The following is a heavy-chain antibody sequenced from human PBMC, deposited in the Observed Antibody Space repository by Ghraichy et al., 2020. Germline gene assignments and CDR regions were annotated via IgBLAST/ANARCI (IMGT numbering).Heavy chain of an antibody. Sequence: GGSLRLSCAASGFTVSSNYMSWVRQAPGKGLEWVSVIYSGGSTYYADSVKGRFTISRDNSKNTLYLQMNSLRAEDTAEYYCARGTLGADSSGYYYYYYGMDVWGQGTTVTVSS. CDR1: GFTVSSNY. CDR3: ARGTLGADSSGYYYYYYGMDV. J-gene: IGHJ6*02. CDR2: IYSGGST. D-gene: IGHD3-22*01. V-gene: IGHV3-53*01.